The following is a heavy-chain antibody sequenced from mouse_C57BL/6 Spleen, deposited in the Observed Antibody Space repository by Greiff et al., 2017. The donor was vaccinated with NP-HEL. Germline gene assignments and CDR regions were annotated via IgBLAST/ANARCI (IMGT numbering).Heavy chain of an antibody. CDR1: GYTFTDYY. CDR3: ARYSGYFDY. V-gene: IGHV1-76*01. Sequence: VKLQQSGAELVRPGASVKLSCKASGYTFTDYYINWVKQRPGQGLEWIARIYPGSGNTYYNEKFKGKATLTAEKSSSTAYMQLSSLTSEDSAVYYCARYSGYFDYWGQGTTLTVSS. CDR2: IYPGSGNT. J-gene: IGHJ2*01.